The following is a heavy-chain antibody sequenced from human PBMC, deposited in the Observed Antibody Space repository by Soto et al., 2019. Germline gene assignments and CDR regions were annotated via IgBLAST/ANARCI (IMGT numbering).Heavy chain of an antibody. D-gene: IGHD3-10*01. CDR2: IDPNDGEA. V-gene: IGHV1-69-2*01. Sequence: QLGQSGAELKKPGATVKISCKISGYTFTDHYIHWLRQAPGKGPEWMGFIDPNDGEAVYADRLQDRVTLTADTSLDTVFMEVSSLRSEDTAVYYCASDLKGNMAPAFWGQGTQVTVSS. CDR3: ASDLKGNMAPAF. CDR1: GYTFTDHY. J-gene: IGHJ4*02.